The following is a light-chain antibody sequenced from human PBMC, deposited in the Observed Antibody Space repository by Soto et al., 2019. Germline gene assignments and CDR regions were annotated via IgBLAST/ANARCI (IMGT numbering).Light chain of an antibody. J-gene: IGKJ2*01. CDR1: QDISNY. V-gene: IGKV1-16*02. CDR2: APS. Sequence: DIPMTQSPSSLSALVGDSVTITCRASQDISNYLAWFQQRPGKAPKSLIYAPSSLQTGVPSNFSGTGSGTEFTLTISSLQPEDVATYYCQQYINIPYTFGQGTKLEIK. CDR3: QQYINIPYT.